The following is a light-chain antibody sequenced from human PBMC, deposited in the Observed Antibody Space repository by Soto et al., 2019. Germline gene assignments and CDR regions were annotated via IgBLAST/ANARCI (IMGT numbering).Light chain of an antibody. CDR2: GAS. V-gene: IGKV3-20*01. J-gene: IGKJ5*01. Sequence: EIVLTQSPGTLSLSPGERATLSCRASQSVSASYLAWYQQKPGQAPRLLNYGASSRATGIPDRFSGSGSGTDFTLTINRLEPEDFAVYYCQQYGSSPITFGQGTRLEIK. CDR1: QSVSASY. CDR3: QQYGSSPIT.